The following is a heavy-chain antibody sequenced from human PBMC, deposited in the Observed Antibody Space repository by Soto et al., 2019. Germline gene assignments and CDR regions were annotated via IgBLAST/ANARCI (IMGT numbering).Heavy chain of an antibody. Sequence: ASVKVSCKASGYTLTGYYMHWVRQEPGQGLEWMGWINPNSGGTNYAQKFQGWVTMTRDTSISTAYMELSRLRSDDTAVYYCARGPYYYDSSGYYVYWGQGTLVTVSS. V-gene: IGHV1-2*04. D-gene: IGHD3-22*01. CDR3: ARGPYYYDSSGYYVY. CDR1: GYTLTGYY. CDR2: INPNSGGT. J-gene: IGHJ4*02.